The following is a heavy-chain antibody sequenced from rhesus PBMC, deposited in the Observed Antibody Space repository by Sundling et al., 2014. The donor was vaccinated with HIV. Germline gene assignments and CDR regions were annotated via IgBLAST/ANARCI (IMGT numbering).Heavy chain of an antibody. V-gene: IGHV3S42*01. D-gene: IGHD2-39*02. CDR2: INTGGDTT. J-gene: IGHJ6*01. CDR3: AKDEAHCSGGVCKAAGGLDS. Sequence: EMHLVESGGGLAKSGGSLRLSCAASGFTFSYYYMYWVRQAPGKGLEWVSAINTGGDTTYYADSVKGRFTISRDNSKNTLFLQMSSLRPEDTAVYYCAKDEAHCSGGVCKAAGGLDSWGQGVVVTVSS. CDR1: GFTFSYYY.